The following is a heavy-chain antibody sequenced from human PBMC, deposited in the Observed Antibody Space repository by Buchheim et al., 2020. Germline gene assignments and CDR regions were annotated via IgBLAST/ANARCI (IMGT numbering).Heavy chain of an antibody. D-gene: IGHD3-3*01. V-gene: IGHV4-59*01. CDR1: GGSISSFY. CDR3: VRSTYDFWSGSYYFDH. CDR2: IYDSGNT. Sequence: QVQLQESGPGLVKPSETLSLTCTVSGGSISSFYWSWIRQPPGKGLEWIGYIYDSGNTKYNPSLKSRITISVDPSKNPFSLNLYSVTAADTALYYCVRSTYDFWSGSYYFDHWGQGTL. J-gene: IGHJ4*02.